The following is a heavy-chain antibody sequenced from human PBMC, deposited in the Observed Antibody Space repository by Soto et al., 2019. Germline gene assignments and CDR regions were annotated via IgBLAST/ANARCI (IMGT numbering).Heavy chain of an antibody. J-gene: IGHJ4*02. CDR3: ARQVGNGGNTDY. CDR2: ISYSGST. D-gene: IGHD5-18*01. CDR1: GASISSSGYY. V-gene: IGHV4-39*01. Sequence: SETLSLTCTVSGASISSSGYYWGWIRLPPGKGLEWIGSISYSGSTYYNPSLKSRVTISVDTSKNQFSLKLSSVTAADTAVYYWARQVGNGGNTDYWGRGPRVTVSS.